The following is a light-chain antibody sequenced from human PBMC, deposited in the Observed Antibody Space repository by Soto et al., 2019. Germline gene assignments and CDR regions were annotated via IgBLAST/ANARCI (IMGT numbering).Light chain of an antibody. CDR1: QSVSSY. J-gene: IGKJ4*01. CDR3: QQRSTLARGLT. V-gene: IGKV3-11*01. Sequence: EIVLTQSPATLSLSPGERATLSCRASQSVSSYLAWYQQKPGQAPRLLIYDASNRATGIPARFSGSGSGTDFTLTISSLEPEDFAVYYCQQRSTLARGLTFGGGTKVEIK. CDR2: DAS.